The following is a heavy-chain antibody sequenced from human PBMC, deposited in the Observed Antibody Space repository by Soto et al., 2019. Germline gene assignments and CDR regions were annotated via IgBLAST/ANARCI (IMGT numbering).Heavy chain of an antibody. D-gene: IGHD6-13*01. CDR3: AGQTQQLFTLDY. CDR1: GGSISSSSYY. V-gene: IGHV4-39*01. CDR2: IYYSGST. J-gene: IGHJ4*02. Sequence: SETLSLTCTVSGGSISSSSYYWGWIRQPPGKGLEWIGSIYYSGSTYYNPSLKSRVTISVDTSKNQFSLKLSSVTAADTAVYYCAGQTQQLFTLDYWGQGTLVTVS.